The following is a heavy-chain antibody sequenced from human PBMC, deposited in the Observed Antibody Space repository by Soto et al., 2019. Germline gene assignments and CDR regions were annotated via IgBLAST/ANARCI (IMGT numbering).Heavy chain of an antibody. V-gene: IGHV4-59*01. CDR1: GGSISSYY. D-gene: IGHD2-21*01. CDR2: IYYSGST. Sequence: SETLSLTCTVSGGSISSYYWSWIRQPPGKGLEWIGYIYYSGSTNYNPSLKSRVTISVDTSKNQFSLKLSSVTAADTAVYYCASWGGDDAFDIWGQGTMVTVSS. CDR3: ASWGGDDAFDI. J-gene: IGHJ3*02.